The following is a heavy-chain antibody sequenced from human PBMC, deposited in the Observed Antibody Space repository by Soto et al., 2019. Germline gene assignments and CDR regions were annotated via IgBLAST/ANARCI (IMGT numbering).Heavy chain of an antibody. CDR2: IYDGGST. CDR3: ARGPSGDKVDY. D-gene: IGHD7-27*01. CDR1: GDSISNVNYC. Sequence: QVQLQESGPGLVKPSQTLSLTCTVSGDSISNVNYCWSWIRQPPNKGLEGIWHIYDGGSTYNNPSLTSRVTISVDTSKNQFSLQLRSVSAADTAVYYCARGPSGDKVDYWGQGTLVTVSS. V-gene: IGHV4-30-4*01. J-gene: IGHJ4*02.